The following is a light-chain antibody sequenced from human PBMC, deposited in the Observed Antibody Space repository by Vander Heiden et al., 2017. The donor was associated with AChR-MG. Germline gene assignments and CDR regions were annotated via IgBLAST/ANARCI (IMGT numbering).Light chain of an antibody. Sequence: SYELTQPPSVSVSPGQTASITCSGDKLGDKYACWYQQKPGQSPVLVIYQDSKRPSGIPGRCSGSNSGNTATLTISGTQAMDEADYYCQEWDSSTVVFGGGTKLTVL. CDR2: QDS. CDR3: QEWDSSTVV. CDR1: KLGDKY. V-gene: IGLV3-1*01. J-gene: IGLJ2*01.